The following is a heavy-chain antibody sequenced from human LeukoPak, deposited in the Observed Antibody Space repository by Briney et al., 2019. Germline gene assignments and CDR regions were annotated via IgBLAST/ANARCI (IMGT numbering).Heavy chain of an antibody. J-gene: IGHJ4*02. V-gene: IGHV1-69*04. CDR1: GGTFKNYA. CDR2: IIPVFGIT. CDR3: AREVSEPHSSGGTCYDEAGFDY. Sequence: SVKVSCKASGGTFKNYAVNWVRQAPGQGREWMGRIIPVFGITKYAQKFQGRVSITADKSTCTAYMALSRLSSDDTAVYFCAREVSEPHSSGGTCYDEAGFDYWGQGTQVTASS. D-gene: IGHD2-15*01.